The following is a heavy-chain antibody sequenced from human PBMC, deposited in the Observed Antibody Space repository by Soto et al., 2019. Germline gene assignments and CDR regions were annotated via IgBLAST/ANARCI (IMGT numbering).Heavy chain of an antibody. V-gene: IGHV4-59*01. Sequence: PSETLSLTCTVSGGSISSYYWSWIRQPPGKGLEWIGYIYYSGSTNYNPSLKSRVTISVDTSKNLSSLKLSSVTAADTAVYYCARDMVEYYDFWSGYAFDIWGQGTMVTVSS. CDR1: GGSISSYY. CDR3: ARDMVEYYDFWSGYAFDI. J-gene: IGHJ3*02. CDR2: IYYSGST. D-gene: IGHD3-3*01.